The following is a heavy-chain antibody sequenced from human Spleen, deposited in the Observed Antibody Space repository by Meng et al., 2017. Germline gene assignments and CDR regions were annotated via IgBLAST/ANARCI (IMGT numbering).Heavy chain of an antibody. V-gene: IGHV1-18*01. CDR1: GYTFTNYQ. Sequence: QVQLVQSGFEVKEPVASVKVSCKTSGYTFTNYQTDRVRQAPGQGLEWMGWVNPNHGGASYAQKFQGRLTMTIDTSTTTVYMELRSLRSDDTAVYYCARDPSNTSGWYAYSDYWGQGTLVTVSS. J-gene: IGHJ4*02. CDR3: ARDPSNTSGWYAYSDY. CDR2: VNPNHGGA. D-gene: IGHD6-19*01.